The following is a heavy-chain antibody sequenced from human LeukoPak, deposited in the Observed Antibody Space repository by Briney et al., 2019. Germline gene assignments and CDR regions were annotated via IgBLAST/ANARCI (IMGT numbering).Heavy chain of an antibody. CDR3: ARRDCDTIKCRGSNWFDP. CDR1: GFTFDDYG. V-gene: IGHV3-20*04. CDR2: INWNGGST. D-gene: IGHD3-22*01. Sequence: PGGSLRLSCAASGFTFDDYGMSWVRQTPGKGLEWVSGINWNGGSTAYADSVKGRFTISRDNAKNSLYLQMNSLRAEDTAVYYCARRDCDTIKCRGSNWFDPWGQGTLVSVSS. J-gene: IGHJ5*02.